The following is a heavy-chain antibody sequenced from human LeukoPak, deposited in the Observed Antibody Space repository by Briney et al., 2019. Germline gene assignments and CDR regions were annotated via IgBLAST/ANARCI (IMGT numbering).Heavy chain of an antibody. D-gene: IGHD1-14*01. J-gene: IGHJ4*02. CDR3: AKNHRWEPPDY. V-gene: IGHV1-69*01. CDR1: GGTFSSYA. Sequence: ASVKVSCKASGGTFSSYAISWVRQAPGQGLEWMGGIIPIFGTANYAQKFQGRVTITADESTSTAYMELSSLRSEDTAVYYCAKNHRWEPPDYWGQGTLVTVSS. CDR2: IIPIFGTA.